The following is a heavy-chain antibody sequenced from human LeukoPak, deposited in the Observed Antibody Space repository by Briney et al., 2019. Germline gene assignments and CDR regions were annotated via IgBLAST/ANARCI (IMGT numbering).Heavy chain of an antibody. CDR3: ARGGGFQYRGVTTNYYMDV. D-gene: IGHD1-26*01. CDR1: GYTFTGYY. J-gene: IGHJ6*03. Sequence: ASVKVSCKASGYTFTGYYMHWVRQAPGQGLEWMGWIDPKSGGTSFAQKFQGSVTMTRDTSIRAAYIALTRLKYDDTAVYYCARGGGFQYRGVTTNYYMDVWGKGTTVTVSS. V-gene: IGHV1-2*02. CDR2: IDPKSGGT.